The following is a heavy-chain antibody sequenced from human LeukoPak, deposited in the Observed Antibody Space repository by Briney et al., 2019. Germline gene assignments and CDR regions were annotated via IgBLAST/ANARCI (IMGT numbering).Heavy chain of an antibody. V-gene: IGHV3-15*04. Sequence: GGSLRLSCAASGFTFSSAWMTWVRQAPGKGLEWVGRIESRTNGGSTDYAAPVKGRFTISRDDSKSTLYLQMNSLKTEDTAVYYCTRESPQLDYWGQGTLVTVSS. J-gene: IGHJ4*02. CDR1: GFTFSSAW. CDR3: TRESPQLDY. CDR2: IESRTNGGST.